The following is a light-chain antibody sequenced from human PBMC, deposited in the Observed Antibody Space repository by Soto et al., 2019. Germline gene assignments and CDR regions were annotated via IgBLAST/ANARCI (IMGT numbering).Light chain of an antibody. CDR1: RSDVGSYNL. J-gene: IGLJ1*01. CDR3: CSYAGSSTFYV. Sequence: QSVLTQPSSLSGSPGQSITISCAGARSDVGSYNLVSWYQQHPGKAPKLMIYEANKRPSGVSNRFSGSKSANTASLTISGLQAEDEADYYCCSYAGSSTFYVFGTGTKVNV. V-gene: IGLV2-23*01. CDR2: EAN.